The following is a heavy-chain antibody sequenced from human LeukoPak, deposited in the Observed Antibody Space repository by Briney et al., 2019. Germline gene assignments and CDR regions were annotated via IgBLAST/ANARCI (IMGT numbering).Heavy chain of an antibody. CDR3: ARVWDSSGYPDY. D-gene: IGHD3-22*01. CDR1: GGSISSYY. J-gene: IGHJ4*02. CDR2: IYYSGST. V-gene: IGHV4-59*01. Sequence: SETLSLTCTVPGGSISSYYWSWIRQPPGKGLEWIGYIYYSGSTNYNPSLKSRVTISVDTSKNQFSLKLSSVTAADTAVYYCARVWDSSGYPDYWGQGTLVTVSS.